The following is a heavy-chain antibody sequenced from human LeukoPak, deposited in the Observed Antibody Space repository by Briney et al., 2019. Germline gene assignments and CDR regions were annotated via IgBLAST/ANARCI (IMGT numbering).Heavy chain of an antibody. V-gene: IGHV1-2*02. CDR2: INPNSGGT. CDR1: GYTFTGYY. Sequence: ASVKVSCKASGYTFTGYYMHWVRQAPGQGLEWMGWINPNSGGTNYAQKFQGRVTMTRDTSISTAYMELSRPRSDDTAVYYCARERWGGGYFDYWGQGTLVTVSS. CDR3: ARERWGGGYFDY. J-gene: IGHJ4*02. D-gene: IGHD4-23*01.